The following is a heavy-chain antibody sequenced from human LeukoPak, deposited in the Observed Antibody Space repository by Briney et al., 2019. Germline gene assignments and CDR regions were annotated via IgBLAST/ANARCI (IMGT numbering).Heavy chain of an antibody. CDR1: RFTFSSYS. CDR3: AKECHPYDSTPSHSWDL. J-gene: IGHJ3*01. V-gene: IGHV3-21*01. D-gene: IGHD3-22*01. CDR2: ISSSSYI. Sequence: GGSVRLSCAASRFTFSSYSMNWVRQAPGKGRVWVSSISSSSYIYYADSVKGRFTISRDNAKNSLYLQMNSLRAEDTAVYHCAKECHPYDSTPSHSWDLWGQGTMVTVSS.